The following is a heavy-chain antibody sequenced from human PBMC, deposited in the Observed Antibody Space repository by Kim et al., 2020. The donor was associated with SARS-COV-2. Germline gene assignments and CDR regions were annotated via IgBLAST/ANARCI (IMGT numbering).Heavy chain of an antibody. Sequence: GGSLRLSCTASGFTFGDYAMSWFRQAPGKGLEWVGFIRSKAYGGTTEYAASVKGRFTISRDDSKSIAYLQMNSLKTEDTAVYYCTRYGSGSPVGYYYYGMHVWGQGATVSVSS. CDR1: GFTFGDYA. V-gene: IGHV3-49*03. D-gene: IGHD3-10*01. CDR3: TRYGSGSPVGYYYYGMHV. CDR2: IRSKAYGGTT. J-gene: IGHJ6*02.